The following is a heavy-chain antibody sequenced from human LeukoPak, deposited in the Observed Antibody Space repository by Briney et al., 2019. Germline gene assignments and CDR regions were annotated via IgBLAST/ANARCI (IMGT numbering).Heavy chain of an antibody. Sequence: GGSLRLSCATSGFTFSNAWMNWVRQAPGKGLEWVGRIRSNSDGGTTDYAAPVKGRFTLSRDDSKTTLYLQMNSLQTEDTAVYYCATDFYDSTWGQGTLVTVSS. CDR2: IRSNSDGGTT. V-gene: IGHV3-15*07. CDR1: GFTFSNAW. D-gene: IGHD3-22*01. J-gene: IGHJ5*02. CDR3: ATDFYDST.